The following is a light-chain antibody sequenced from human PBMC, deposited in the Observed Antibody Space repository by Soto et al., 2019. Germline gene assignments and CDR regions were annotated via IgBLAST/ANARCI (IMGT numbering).Light chain of an antibody. CDR3: QQYNTYPLT. CDR1: QSISTW. CDR2: KAS. Sequence: DIQMTQSPSTLSASVGDRVTITCRASQSISTWLAWYQQKPGKAPKLLIYKASSLESEVPSRFSGSGSGTEFTLTISSLQPDDFATYYCQQYNTYPLTFGGGTTVEIK. J-gene: IGKJ4*01. V-gene: IGKV1-5*03.